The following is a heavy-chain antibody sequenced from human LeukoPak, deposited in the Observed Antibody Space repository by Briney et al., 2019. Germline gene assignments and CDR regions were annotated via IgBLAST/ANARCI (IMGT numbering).Heavy chain of an antibody. J-gene: IGHJ4*02. Sequence: RTSETLSLTCAVYGGSFSGYYWSWIRQPPGKGLEWIGEINHSGSTNYNPSLKSRVTISVDTSKNQFSLKLSSVTAADTAVYYCARGRRWFGELSTFDYWGQGTLVTVSS. V-gene: IGHV4-34*01. D-gene: IGHD3-10*01. CDR2: INHSGST. CDR1: GGSFSGYY. CDR3: ARGRRWFGELSTFDY.